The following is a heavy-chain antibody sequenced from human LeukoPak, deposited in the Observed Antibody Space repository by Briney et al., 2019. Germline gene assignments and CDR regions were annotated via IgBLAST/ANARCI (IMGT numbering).Heavy chain of an antibody. J-gene: IGHJ4*02. D-gene: IGHD2-15*01. CDR2: IFYSGST. Sequence: SETLSLTCTVSSGSISTSNYYWGWVRQPPGKALEWIGNIFYSGSTYYSPSLKSRVTISLDTSRNQFSLKLSSVTAADTAVYYCARMGRYCSGGSCIDYWGQGTLVTVSS. CDR1: SGSISTSNYY. V-gene: IGHV4-39*07. CDR3: ARMGRYCSGGSCIDY.